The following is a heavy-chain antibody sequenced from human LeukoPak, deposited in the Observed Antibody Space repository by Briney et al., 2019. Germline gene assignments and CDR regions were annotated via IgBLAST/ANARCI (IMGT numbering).Heavy chain of an antibody. CDR2: ISAYNGNT. Sequence: ASVKVSCKASGYTFTSYGISWVRQAPGQGLEWMGWISAYNGNTNYAQKLQGRVTMTTDTSTSTAYMELRSLRSDDTAVYYCARDPRWLRLYGDESLPYYYYMDVWGKGTTVTVSS. CDR3: ARDPRWLRLYGDESLPYYYYMDV. V-gene: IGHV1-18*01. D-gene: IGHD5-12*01. J-gene: IGHJ6*03. CDR1: GYTFTSYG.